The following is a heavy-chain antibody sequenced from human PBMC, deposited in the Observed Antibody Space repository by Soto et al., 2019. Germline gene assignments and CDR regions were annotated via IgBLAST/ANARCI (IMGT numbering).Heavy chain of an antibody. V-gene: IGHV3-23*01. Sequence: GVLRLSFAASGFTFSSYAMGWARQGPGKGLEWVAVVSIGGSTHYADSVRGRFTISRDNSKNTLSLQMNSLTAEDTAVYFCAKRRGAGGHFDYWGQGALVTVSS. D-gene: IGHD2-15*01. J-gene: IGHJ4*02. CDR1: GFTFSSYA. CDR2: VSIGGST. CDR3: AKRRGAGGHFDY.